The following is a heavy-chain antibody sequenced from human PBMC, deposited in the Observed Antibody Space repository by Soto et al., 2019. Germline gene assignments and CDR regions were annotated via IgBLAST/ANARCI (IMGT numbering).Heavy chain of an antibody. CDR2: IYWDDDK. D-gene: IGHD6-19*01. V-gene: IGHV2-5*02. CDR3: ALKPAGSPKAVALYGY. J-gene: IGHJ4*02. CDR1: GFSLSTSGVG. Sequence: QITLKESGPTLVKPTQTLTLTCTFSGFSLSTSGVGVGWIRQPPGKALEWLALIYWDDDKRYSPSLKSRLTITKDTSKTQVVLTMTNMDPVDTATYYCALKPAGSPKAVALYGYWGQGTLVTVSS.